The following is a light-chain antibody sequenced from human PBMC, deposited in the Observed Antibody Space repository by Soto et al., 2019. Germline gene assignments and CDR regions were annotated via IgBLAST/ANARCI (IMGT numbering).Light chain of an antibody. CDR1: QSVGNN. CDR3: QQYNKWPLP. J-gene: IGKJ1*01. V-gene: IGKV3-15*01. Sequence: VRAQSPVTLSVSPGDGASLSCRASQSVGNNLAWYRQKPCQAPRLLVYGASTRATDVPARISGRGSGTEFTLTISSLGSEDFAVYYCQQYNKWPLPFGEGTKVEIK. CDR2: GAS.